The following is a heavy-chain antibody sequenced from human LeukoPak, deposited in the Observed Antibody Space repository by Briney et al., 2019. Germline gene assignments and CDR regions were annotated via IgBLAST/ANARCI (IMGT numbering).Heavy chain of an antibody. CDR1: GYTFTSYG. J-gene: IGHJ4*02. CDR3: ARARPGTSSSGLPVDY. V-gene: IGHV1-18*01. D-gene: IGHD6-19*01. CDR2: ISAYNGNT. Sequence: ASVKVSCKASGYTFTSYGISWVRQAPGQGLEWMGWISAYNGNTNYAQKLQGRVTMTTDTSTSTAYMELRSLRSDDTAVYYCARARPGTSSSGLPVDYWGQGTLVTVSS.